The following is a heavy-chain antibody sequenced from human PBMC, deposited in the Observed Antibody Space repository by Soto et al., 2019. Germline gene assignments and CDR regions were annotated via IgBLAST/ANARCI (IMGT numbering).Heavy chain of an antibody. CDR2: VSHDGRNT. J-gene: IGHJ4*02. D-gene: IGHD6-19*01. CDR1: GFTISDYA. CDR3: AKGGRQWLVTYDFNY. V-gene: IGHV3-30*18. Sequence: PGGSLILSCAASGFTISDYAMHWVRQAPGKGLEWVAVVSHDGRNTHYADSVKGRFTISRDSSKNTVSLEMTSLRAEDTAVYYCAKGGRQWLVTYDFNYWAQGALVTVSS.